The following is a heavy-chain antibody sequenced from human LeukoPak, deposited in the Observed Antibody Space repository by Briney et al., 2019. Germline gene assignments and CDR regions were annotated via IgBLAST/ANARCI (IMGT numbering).Heavy chain of an antibody. Sequence: PGGSLRLSCAASGFSVSSNHMTWVRQAPGKGLEWASTIYYDGNTYYADSVQGRFTISRDNSKNTLYFQMNSLRAEDTAVYYCATGTDAYKSGCWGLGTLVTVSS. J-gene: IGHJ1*01. V-gene: IGHV3-66*01. CDR2: IYYDGNT. D-gene: IGHD5-24*01. CDR1: GFSVSSNH. CDR3: ATGTDAYKSGC.